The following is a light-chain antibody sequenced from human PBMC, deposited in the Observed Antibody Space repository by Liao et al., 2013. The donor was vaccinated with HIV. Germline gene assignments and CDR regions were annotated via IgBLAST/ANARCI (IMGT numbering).Light chain of an antibody. V-gene: IGLV3-1*01. CDR3: QAWDSSTVYVV. CDR2: QDS. J-gene: IGLJ2*01. CDR1: KLGDKY. Sequence: SYELTQPPSVSMSPGQTASITCSGDKLGDKYACWYQQKPGQSPVLVIYQDSKRPSGIPERFSGSNSGNTATLTISGTQAMDEADYYCQAWDSSTVYVVFGGGTKLTVL.